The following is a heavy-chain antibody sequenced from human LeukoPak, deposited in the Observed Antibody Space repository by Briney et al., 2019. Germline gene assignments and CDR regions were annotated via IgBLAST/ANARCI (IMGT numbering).Heavy chain of an antibody. J-gene: IGHJ4*02. Sequence: ASVKVSCKASGYTFTGYYMHWVRQAPGQGLEWMGRINPNSGGTNYAQKFQGRVTMTRDTSISTAYMELSSLRSEDTAVYYCARGAYSSGYYHTPPYYFDYWGQGTLVTVSS. CDR2: INPNSGGT. CDR1: GYTFTGYY. CDR3: ARGAYSSGYYHTPPYYFDY. D-gene: IGHD3-22*01. V-gene: IGHV1-2*06.